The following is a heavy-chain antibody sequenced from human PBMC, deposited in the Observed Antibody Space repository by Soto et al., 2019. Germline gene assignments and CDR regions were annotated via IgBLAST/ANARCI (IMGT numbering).Heavy chain of an antibody. D-gene: IGHD6-13*01. Sequence: QVQLVQSGAEVKKPGSSVKVSCKASGDTFSSYSISWVRQAPGHGLEWMGGIIPKFGSTKYARKFQDRVTNPADKSTSTAYMELCGLISEDTAVYFCARWHSSSWFAGYFQYWGQGSRVIVSS. V-gene: IGHV1-69*06. CDR3: ARWHSSSWFAGYFQY. CDR2: IIPKFGST. J-gene: IGHJ1*01. CDR1: GDTFSSYS.